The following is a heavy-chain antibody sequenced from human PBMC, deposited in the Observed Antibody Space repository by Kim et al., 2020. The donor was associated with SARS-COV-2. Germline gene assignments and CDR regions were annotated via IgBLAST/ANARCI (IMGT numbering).Heavy chain of an antibody. CDR2: ISWNSGSI. J-gene: IGHJ6*02. CDR1: GFTFDDYA. D-gene: IGHD6-13*01. V-gene: IGHV3-9*01. Sequence: GGSLRLSCAASGFTFDDYAMHWVRQAPGKGLEWVSGISWNSGSIGYADSVKGRFTISRDNAKNSLYLQMNSLRAEDTALYYCAKDLGIGSSSWYDSHYYYGMDVWGQGTTVTVSS. CDR3: AKDLGIGSSSWYDSHYYYGMDV.